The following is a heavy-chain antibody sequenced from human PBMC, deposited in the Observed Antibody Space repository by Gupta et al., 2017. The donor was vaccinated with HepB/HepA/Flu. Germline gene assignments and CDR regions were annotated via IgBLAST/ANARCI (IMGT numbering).Heavy chain of an antibody. Sequence: EVQLVAFGGGLVQPGGSLRISCEVSGFIFSSHERIWVRQAPGKGLEWVSYMSSRSNTIYYSDSVKCRFTISRDNAKSSLYLQMSSLRAEDTAVYYCARLWTPVFWGFDLWGQGTMVTVSS. CDR3: ARLWTPVFWGFDL. CDR1: GFIFSSHE. J-gene: IGHJ3*01. V-gene: IGHV3-48*03. CDR2: MSSRSNTI. D-gene: IGHD3-16*01.